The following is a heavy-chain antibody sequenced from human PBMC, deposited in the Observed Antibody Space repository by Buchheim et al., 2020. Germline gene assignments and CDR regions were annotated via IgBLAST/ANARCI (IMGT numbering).Heavy chain of an antibody. D-gene: IGHD1-26*01. CDR2: INHSGST. V-gene: IGHV4-34*01. CDR1: GGSFSGYY. J-gene: IGHJ4*02. CDR3: ARGHPPQKELAIDY. Sequence: QVQLQQWGAGLLKPSETLSLTCAVYGGSFSGYYWSWIRQPPGKGLEWIGEINHSGSTSYNPSLKSRVTISVDTSKNQFSLKLSSVTAADTAVYYCARGHPPQKELAIDYWGQGTL.